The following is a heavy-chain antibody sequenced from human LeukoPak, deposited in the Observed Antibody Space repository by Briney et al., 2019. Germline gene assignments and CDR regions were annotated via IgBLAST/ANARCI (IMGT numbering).Heavy chain of an antibody. CDR2: IIPILGIA. J-gene: IGHJ4*02. Sequence: SVKVSCKASGGTFSSYAIRWVRQAPGQGLAWMGRIIPILGIANYPQKFQGRVTITVDKSTSTAYMELSSLRSEDTAVYYCARPRSTAARIDFDYWGQGTLVTVSS. CDR3: ARPRSTAARIDFDY. D-gene: IGHD6-6*01. CDR1: GGTFSSYA. V-gene: IGHV1-69*04.